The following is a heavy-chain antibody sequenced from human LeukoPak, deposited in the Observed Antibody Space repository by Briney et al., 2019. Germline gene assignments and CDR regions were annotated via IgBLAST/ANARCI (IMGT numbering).Heavy chain of an antibody. CDR1: GFTFSSYA. D-gene: IGHD2-21*01. J-gene: IGHJ4*02. V-gene: IGHV3-23*01. CDR3: AKPLIGGYSDDSTDFDY. Sequence: TGGSLRLSYAASGFTFSSYAMSWVRQAPGKGLEWVSAISGSGGSTYYADSVKGRFTISRDNSKNTLYLQMNSLRAEDTAVYYCAKPLIGGYSDDSTDFDYWGRGTLVTVSS. CDR2: ISGSGGST.